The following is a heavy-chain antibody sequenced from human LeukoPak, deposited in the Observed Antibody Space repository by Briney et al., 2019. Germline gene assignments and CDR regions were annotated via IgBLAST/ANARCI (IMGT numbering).Heavy chain of an antibody. CDR3: ARVMSALVWRSYGSYYYYYYMDI. CDR1: GFTFSSYW. J-gene: IGHJ6*03. Sequence: GGSLRLSCAASGFTFSSYWMSWVRQAPGKGLEWVANIKQDGSEKYSVDSVKGRFTISRDNAKNSLYMQMNSLRAEDTAVYYCARVMSALVWRSYGSYYYYYYMDIWGKGTTVTVSS. V-gene: IGHV3-7*01. D-gene: IGHD3-16*01. CDR2: IKQDGSEK.